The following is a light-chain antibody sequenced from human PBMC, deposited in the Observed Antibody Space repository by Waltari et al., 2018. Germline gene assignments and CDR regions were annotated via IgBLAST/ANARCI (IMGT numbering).Light chain of an antibody. CDR2: KVS. Sequence: DVVMTQSPLSLPVTLGQPASISCRSSQSLVHSDGNTYLNWFQQRPGQSPRWLIYKVSNGDIGVPDRFSGSGSGTDFTLKISRVEAEDVGVYYCMQGTHWPPTFGGGTKVEIK. CDR3: MQGTHWPPT. J-gene: IGKJ4*01. CDR1: QSLVHSDGNTY. V-gene: IGKV2-30*02.